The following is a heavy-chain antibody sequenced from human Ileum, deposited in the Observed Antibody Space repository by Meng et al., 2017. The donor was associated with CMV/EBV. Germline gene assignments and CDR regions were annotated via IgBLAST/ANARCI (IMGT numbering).Heavy chain of an antibody. Sequence: ASVKVSCKASGYTFSNYYMHWVRQAPGQGPEWMGVISPTGDDTSYGQKFQGRLTVTRDTSTSTLYMELSSLRSDDTAVYYCAKDQASGWFSFDCWGQGTPVTVSS. V-gene: IGHV1-46*01. CDR3: AKDQASGWFSFDC. D-gene: IGHD6-19*01. CDR2: ISPTGDDT. J-gene: IGHJ4*02. CDR1: GYTFSNYY.